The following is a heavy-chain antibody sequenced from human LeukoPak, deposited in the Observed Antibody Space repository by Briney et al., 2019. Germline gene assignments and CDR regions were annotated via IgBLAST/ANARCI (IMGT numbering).Heavy chain of an antibody. V-gene: IGHV3-33*01. CDR2: IWYDGSNK. J-gene: IGHJ6*02. CDR3: ARELPGYSSGWYFDYYYYGMDV. CDR1: GFTFSSYG. Sequence: GGSLRLSCAASGFTFSSYGMHWVRQAPGKGLGWVAVIWYDGSNKYYADSVKGRFTISRDNSKNTLYLQMNSLRAEDTAVYYCARELPGYSSGWYFDYYYYGMDVWGQGTTVTVSS. D-gene: IGHD6-19*01.